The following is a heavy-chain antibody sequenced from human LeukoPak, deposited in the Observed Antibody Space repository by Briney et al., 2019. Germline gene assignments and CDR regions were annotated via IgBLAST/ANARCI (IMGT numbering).Heavy chain of an antibody. CDR3: ARPILDYGDYVEWFDP. CDR1: GYTFTGYY. CDR2: IIPILGIA. Sequence: SVKVSCKASGYTFTGYYMHWVRQAPGQGLEWMGRIIPILGIANYAQKFQGRVTITADKSTSTAYMELSSLRSEDTAVYYCARPILDYGDYVEWFDPWGQGTLVTVSS. V-gene: IGHV1-69*02. J-gene: IGHJ5*02. D-gene: IGHD4-17*01.